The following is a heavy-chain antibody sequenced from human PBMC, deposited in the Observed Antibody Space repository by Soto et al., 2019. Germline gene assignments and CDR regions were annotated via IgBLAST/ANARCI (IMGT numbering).Heavy chain of an antibody. Sequence: PGESMKISCKGSGYTFTNYWIVWVRQMPGKGLEWMGIIYPGDSDTKYNPSFQGQVTISADKSITTTYLRWTSLKASDTAIYYCAASIFYYGMDVWGQGTTVTVSS. CDR1: GYTFTNYW. J-gene: IGHJ6*02. CDR2: IYPGDSDT. CDR3: AASIFYYGMDV. V-gene: IGHV5-51*01.